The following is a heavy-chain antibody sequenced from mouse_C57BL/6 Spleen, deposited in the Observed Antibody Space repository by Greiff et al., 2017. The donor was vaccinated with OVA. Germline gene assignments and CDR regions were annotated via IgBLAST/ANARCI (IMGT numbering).Heavy chain of an antibody. J-gene: IGHJ2*01. CDR2: ISYDGSN. D-gene: IGHD1-1*01. V-gene: IGHV3-6*01. Sequence: EESGPGLVKPSQSLSLTCSVTGYSITSGYYWNWIRQFPGNKLEWMGYISYDGSNNYNPSLKNRISITRDTSKNQFFLKLNSVTTEDTATYYCARDRAYGSSFDYWGQGTTLTVSS. CDR1: GYSITSGYY. CDR3: ARDRAYGSSFDY.